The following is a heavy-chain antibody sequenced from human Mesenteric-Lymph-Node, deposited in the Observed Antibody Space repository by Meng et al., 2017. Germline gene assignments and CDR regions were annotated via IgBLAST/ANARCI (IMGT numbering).Heavy chain of an antibody. V-gene: IGHV1-18*01. CDR3: ARVGRSCSSTSCYADWFDP. Sequence: VPLLQCGAEWKKPGASVRVSCEASGYTFASYGISWLRQAPGQGLEWMGWFVNNVDTYSAQKFQGRVTMTTDTHTSTAFMELRSLRSDDTAVYYCARVGRSCSSTSCYADWFDPWGQGTLVTVSS. J-gene: IGHJ5*02. D-gene: IGHD2-2*01. CDR2: FVNNVDT. CDR1: GYTFASYG.